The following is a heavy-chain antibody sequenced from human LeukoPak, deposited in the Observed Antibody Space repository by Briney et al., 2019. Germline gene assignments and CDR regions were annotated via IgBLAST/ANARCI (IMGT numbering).Heavy chain of an antibody. J-gene: IGHJ4*02. D-gene: IGHD2-2*01. CDR3: AKDITPYCSSTSCYPFDY. CDR1: GFTFDDYA. Sequence: GGSLRLSCAASGFTFDDYAMHWVRQAPGKGLEWVSGISWNSGCIGYADSVKGRFTISRDNAKNSLYLQMNSLRAEDTALYYCAKDITPYCSSTSCYPFDYWGQGTLVTVSS. CDR2: ISWNSGCI. V-gene: IGHV3-9*01.